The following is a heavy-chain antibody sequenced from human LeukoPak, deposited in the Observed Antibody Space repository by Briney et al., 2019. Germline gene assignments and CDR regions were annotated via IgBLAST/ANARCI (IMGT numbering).Heavy chain of an antibody. CDR1: GFTFSSYA. D-gene: IGHD5-12*01. Sequence: PGGSLRLSCAASGFTFSSYAMSWVRQAPGKGLEWVSAISGSGGSTYYADSVKGRFSISRDNSKNTLYLQMNSLRAEDTAVYYCAKSKGSGYDWDYWGQGTLVTVSS. J-gene: IGHJ4*02. V-gene: IGHV3-23*01. CDR3: AKSKGSGYDWDY. CDR2: ISGSGGST.